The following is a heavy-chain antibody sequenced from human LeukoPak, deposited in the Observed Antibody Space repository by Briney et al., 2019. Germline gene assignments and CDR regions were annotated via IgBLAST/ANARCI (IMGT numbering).Heavy chain of an antibody. J-gene: IGHJ4*02. CDR3: AKDGQSFNSMYDYFDS. CDR1: GFTFRNFA. Sequence: GGSLRLSCSASGFTFRNFAISWVRQAPGMGLEWVSSIGGSDTHYADSVKGRFTISRDDSRSTVDLQMSSLRAEDTAVYYCAKDGQSFNSMYDYFDSWGQGTLVTVSS. V-gene: IGHV3-23*01. CDR2: IGGSDT. D-gene: IGHD2-8*01.